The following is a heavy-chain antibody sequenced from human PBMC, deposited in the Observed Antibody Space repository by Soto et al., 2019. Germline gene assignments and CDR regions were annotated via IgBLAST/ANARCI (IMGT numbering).Heavy chain of an antibody. Sequence: QVQLQESGPGLVKPSQTLSLTCTVSGGSISSYYWTWIRQSPGKGLEWIGYIYYNGDTDYNPSLKSRVTISVDTSKNEFSLELTSLTPADTAIYFCERHHTGYYSSDYCYSDYWGQGILVTVSS. CDR3: ERHHTGYYSSDYCYSDY. V-gene: IGHV4-59*08. D-gene: IGHD3-22*01. CDR1: GGSISSYY. CDR2: IYYNGDT. J-gene: IGHJ4*02.